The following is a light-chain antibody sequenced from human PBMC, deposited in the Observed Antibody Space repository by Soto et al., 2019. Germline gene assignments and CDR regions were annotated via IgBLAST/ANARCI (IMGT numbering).Light chain of an antibody. J-gene: IGKJ5*01. V-gene: IGKV1-33*01. CDR3: QQYDNLLPIT. Sequence: IQMTQSPSSLSASVGDRVTITYQASQDISKNLNWYQQKPGKAPKLLIYDASSLQTGVPSRFSGSGSATHFTFTISSLQPEDVATYYCQQYDNLLPITFGQGTRLEIK. CDR1: QDISKN. CDR2: DAS.